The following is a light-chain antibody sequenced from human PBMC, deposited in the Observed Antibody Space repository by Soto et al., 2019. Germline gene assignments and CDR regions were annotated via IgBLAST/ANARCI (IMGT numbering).Light chain of an antibody. J-gene: IGKJ1*01. CDR1: ESIATY. CDR3: QQNYGTRT. Sequence: DIQMTQSPSSLSASVGDRVTISCRASESIATYLNWYQQKSGKAPKLLIYGASSLQSGVPSRFGGSGSGTDFTLTISSLQPDDFATYYCQQNYGTRTFGQGTKVEIK. V-gene: IGKV1-39*01. CDR2: GAS.